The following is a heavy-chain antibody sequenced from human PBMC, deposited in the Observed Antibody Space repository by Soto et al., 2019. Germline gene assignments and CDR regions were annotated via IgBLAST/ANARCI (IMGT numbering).Heavy chain of an antibody. D-gene: IGHD2-2*01. CDR1: GFTFSSYA. V-gene: IGHV3-23*01. CDR3: AKKCQGTSCWFDP. CDR2: ISASGGSR. Sequence: EGSLSLSCAASGFTFSSYAMSWVRQGPGKGLEWVSVISASGGSRYYADSVKGRFTISRDNSKNTLILQMNSLRAEDTAVYYCAKKCQGTSCWFDPWGQGTLVNVSS. J-gene: IGHJ5*02.